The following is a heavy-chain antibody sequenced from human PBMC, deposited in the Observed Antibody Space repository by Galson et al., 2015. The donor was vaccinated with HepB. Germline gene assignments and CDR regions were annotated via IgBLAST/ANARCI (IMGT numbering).Heavy chain of an antibody. Sequence: SLRLSCAASGFTFSGYAMYWVRQAPGKGLEWDSYISSGSSAIHYADSVKGRFTISKDNGRNSLYLQMNSLRDDDTAVYYCARGSCSGGSCYSAFDYWGQGTLVTVSS. CDR1: GFTFSGYA. J-gene: IGHJ4*02. V-gene: IGHV3-48*02. CDR2: ISSGSSAI. D-gene: IGHD2-15*01. CDR3: ARGSCSGGSCYSAFDY.